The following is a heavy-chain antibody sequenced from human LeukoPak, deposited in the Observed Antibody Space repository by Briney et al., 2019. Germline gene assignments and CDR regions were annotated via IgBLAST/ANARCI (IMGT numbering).Heavy chain of an antibody. J-gene: IGHJ5*02. D-gene: IGHD2-15*01. CDR2: IYYSGST. CDR3: AGEWWQAPRYNWFDP. V-gene: IGHV4-59*01. Sequence: PSETLSLTCTVSGGSISSYYWSWIRQPPGKGLEWIGYIYYSGSTNYNPSLKSRVTISVDTSKNQFSLKLSSVTAADTAVYYCAGEWWQAPRYNWFDPWGQGTLVTVSS. CDR1: GGSISSYY.